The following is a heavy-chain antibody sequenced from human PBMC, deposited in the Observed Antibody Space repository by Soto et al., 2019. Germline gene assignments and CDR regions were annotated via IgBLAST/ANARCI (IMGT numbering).Heavy chain of an antibody. CDR3: ARGGGELFSLLG. CDR2: IYYSGRT. CDR1: GGSISSGGYY. D-gene: IGHD3-10*01. Sequence: QVQLQESGPGLVKPSQTLSLTCTVSGGSISSGGYYWSLIRQHPGKGLEWIGYIYYSGRTYYHPSLMSRVTISLDTPKNQGSLKLSSVTAADTAVYDCARGGGELFSLLGWGQGTLVTVSS. V-gene: IGHV4-31*03. J-gene: IGHJ4*02.